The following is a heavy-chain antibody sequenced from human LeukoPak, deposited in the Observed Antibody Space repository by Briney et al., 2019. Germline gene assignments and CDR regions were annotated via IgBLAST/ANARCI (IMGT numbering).Heavy chain of an antibody. D-gene: IGHD3-22*01. CDR2: IIPIFGTA. J-gene: IGHJ4*02. CDR3: ASPPGGDGYYYDSSSHSRYDY. V-gene: IGHV1-69*05. Sequence: ASVKVSCKASGGTFSSYAISWVRQAPGQGLEWMGGIIPIFGTANYAQKFQGRVTITTDESTSTAYMELSSLRSEDTAVYYCASPPGGDGYYYDSSSHSRYDYWGQGTLVTVSS. CDR1: GGTFSSYA.